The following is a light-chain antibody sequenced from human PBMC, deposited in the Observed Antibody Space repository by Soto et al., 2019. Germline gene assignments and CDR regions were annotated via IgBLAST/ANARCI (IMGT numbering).Light chain of an antibody. CDR1: GGLSRY. CDR2: GAS. V-gene: IGKV1-9*01. Sequence: DIQLTQSPSFLSASVGDRVTITCRASGGLSRYLAWYQQKPGKPPKLLIYGASTLQSGVPSRFSGSDSGTEFTLTISSLQPGDFAVYYCQQLSGSLTFGPGTKVDIK. CDR3: QQLSGSLT. J-gene: IGKJ3*01.